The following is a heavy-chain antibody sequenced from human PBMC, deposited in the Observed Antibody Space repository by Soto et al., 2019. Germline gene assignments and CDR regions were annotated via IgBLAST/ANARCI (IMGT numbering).Heavy chain of an antibody. CDR3: ARQDVRAWGRFDP. J-gene: IGHJ5*02. CDR2: IYYSGIT. D-gene: IGHD7-27*01. V-gene: IGHV4-39*01. CDR1: GGSISSSSYY. Sequence: WETLSLTCTVSGGSISSSSYYWGWIRQPPGEGLEWIGTIYYSGITYYNPSLQSRVTISVDTSKNQFSLRLSFVTAADAALYFCARQDVRAWGRFDPWGQGTLVTVSS.